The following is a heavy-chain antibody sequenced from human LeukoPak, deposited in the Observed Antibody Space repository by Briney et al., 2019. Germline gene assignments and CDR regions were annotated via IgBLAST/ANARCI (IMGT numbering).Heavy chain of an antibody. D-gene: IGHD3-3*01. J-gene: IGHJ6*02. V-gene: IGHV3-7*03. CDR3: ARPVLERLPGWNGMDV. CDR1: GFTFSNYW. CDR2: IKQDGSEK. Sequence: PGGSLRLSCAASGFTFSNYWMSWVRQAPGKGLEWVANIKQDGSEKYYVNSVKGRFTISRDNAKNSRYLQMNSLRAEDTAVYYCARPVLERLPGWNGMDVWGQGTTVTVSS.